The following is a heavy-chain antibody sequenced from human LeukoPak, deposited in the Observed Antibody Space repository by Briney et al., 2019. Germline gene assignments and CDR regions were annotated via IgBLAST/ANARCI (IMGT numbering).Heavy chain of an antibody. V-gene: IGHV4-34*01. CDR2: INHSGST. J-gene: IGHJ1*01. CDR3: ARHLRSDSFQH. Sequence: PSETLSLTCAVYGGSFSGYHWSWIRQPPGKGLEWIGEINHSGSTNYNPSLKSRVTISVDTSKNQFSLKLSSVTAADTAVYYCARHLRSDSFQHWGQGTLVTVSS. CDR1: GGSFSGYH.